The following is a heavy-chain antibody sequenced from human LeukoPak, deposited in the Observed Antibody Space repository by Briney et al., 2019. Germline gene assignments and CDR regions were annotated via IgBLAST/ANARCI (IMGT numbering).Heavy chain of an antibody. Sequence: PSETLSLTCTVSGGSIGTYYWSWIRQSPGKGLEWIGYIYVTGTRYNPYLQSRVTISVGRSRNQFFLKMSSVTAADTAAYYCARHIGGGIEDMDVWGKGTKVIVSS. CDR2: IYVTGT. CDR3: ARHIGGGIEDMDV. D-gene: IGHD3-16*02. V-gene: IGHV4-59*08. J-gene: IGHJ6*03. CDR1: GGSIGTYY.